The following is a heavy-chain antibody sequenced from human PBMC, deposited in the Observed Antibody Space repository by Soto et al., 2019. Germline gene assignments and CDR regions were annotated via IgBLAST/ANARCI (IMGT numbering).Heavy chain of an antibody. CDR2: ISDDSSRT. D-gene: IGHD3-16*01. Sequence: EVQLLESGGGLVQPGGSLRLSCAASGFTFNTFEMSWVRQAPGRGLEWVSFISDDSSRTYYADAVKGRFTISRDNSKYRLYLQMNRLSGEESAVYACVKGGWLDCWGQGTLVTVSS. CDR1: GFTFNTFE. CDR3: VKGGWLDC. J-gene: IGHJ5*01. V-gene: IGHV3-23*01.